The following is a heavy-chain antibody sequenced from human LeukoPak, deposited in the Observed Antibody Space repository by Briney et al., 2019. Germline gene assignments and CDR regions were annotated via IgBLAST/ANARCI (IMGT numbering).Heavy chain of an antibody. CDR1: GVIVSDYY. CDR2: ISSGRGINK. CDR3: ARGSAASLRHFDY. V-gene: IGHV3-11*01. D-gene: IGHD6-25*01. Sequence: GGSLRLSCATTGVIVSDYYMSWMRQAPGKGLEWVSYISSGRGINKGCADSLKGRCTISRDNAENSVYLQMNSLAVEDTAVYYCARGSAASLRHFDYWGQGILVTVSS. J-gene: IGHJ4*02.